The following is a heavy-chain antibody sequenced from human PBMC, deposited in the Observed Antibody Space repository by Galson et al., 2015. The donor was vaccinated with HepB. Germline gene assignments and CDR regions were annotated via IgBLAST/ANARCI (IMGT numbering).Heavy chain of an antibody. CDR1: GFTFSSYA. J-gene: IGHJ4*02. CDR2: ISASGGST. CDR3: AKGVLRTSTSCCDY. V-gene: IGHV3-23*01. Sequence: SLRLSCAASGFTFSSYAMSWVRQAPGEGLEWVSLISASGGSTNYADSVKGRFTISRDNSKNTLYLQMNSLRAEDTAVYYCAKGVLRTSTSCCDYWGQGTLVTVSS. D-gene: IGHD2-2*01.